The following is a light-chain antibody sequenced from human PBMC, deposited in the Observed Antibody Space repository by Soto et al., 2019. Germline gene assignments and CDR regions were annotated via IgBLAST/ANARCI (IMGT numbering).Light chain of an antibody. J-gene: IGLJ2*01. CDR3: AAWDDSPNGVV. V-gene: IGLV1-44*01. CDR2: SNN. CDR1: SSNIGSNS. Sequence: QSVLTQPPSASGTPGQRVTISCSGSSSNIGSNSVNWYQHLPGTAPKLLIYSNNQRPSGVPDRFSGSKSGTSASLAISGLQSEDEADYYCAAWDDSPNGVVFGGGTKLTVL.